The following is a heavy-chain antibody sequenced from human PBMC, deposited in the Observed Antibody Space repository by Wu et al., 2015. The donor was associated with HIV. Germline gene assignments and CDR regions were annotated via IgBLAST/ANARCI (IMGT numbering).Heavy chain of an antibody. CDR1: GGTCSRYA. V-gene: IGHV1-69*12. D-gene: IGHD3-22*01. CDR3: ASSPYDSSGYFYGGFFDY. CDR2: IVPILGTT. Sequence: QVQLVQSGAEVKKPGSSVKVSCKASGGTCSRYAISWVRQAPGQGLEWMGGIVPILGTTHFAQKFQGRVTITADESTSISYMELSSLRSEDTAVYYCASSPYDSSGYFYGGFFDYWGQGTLVPVSS. J-gene: IGHJ4*02.